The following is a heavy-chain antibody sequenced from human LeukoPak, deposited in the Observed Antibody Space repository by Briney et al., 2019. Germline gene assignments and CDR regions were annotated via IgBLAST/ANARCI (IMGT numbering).Heavy chain of an antibody. CDR3: ATETPDTSGSKLDY. D-gene: IGHD3-22*01. Sequence: GGSLRLSCAASGFTFSSYSMNWVRQAPGKELEWVAYIRYDGSRKYYADSVNGRFTISRDNSKNTLYLQVHSLRGEDTAVYYCATETPDTSGSKLDYWGQGTLVTVSS. CDR1: GFTFSSYS. J-gene: IGHJ4*02. V-gene: IGHV3-30*02. CDR2: IRYDGSRK.